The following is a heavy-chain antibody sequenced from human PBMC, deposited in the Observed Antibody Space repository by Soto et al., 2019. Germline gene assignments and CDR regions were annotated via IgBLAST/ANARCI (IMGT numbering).Heavy chain of an antibody. Sequence: PSETLSLTCTVSGGSISRYYWSWIRQPPGKGLEWIGYMYNTGSTVYNPPFKSRVTISVDTSKNQFSLKMSSVTAADTAVYYCARAAYYYDSSGFMDGMDVWGQGTTVTVSS. V-gene: IGHV4-59*12. CDR2: MYNTGST. D-gene: IGHD3-22*01. CDR3: ARAAYYYDSSGFMDGMDV. J-gene: IGHJ6*02. CDR1: GGSISRYY.